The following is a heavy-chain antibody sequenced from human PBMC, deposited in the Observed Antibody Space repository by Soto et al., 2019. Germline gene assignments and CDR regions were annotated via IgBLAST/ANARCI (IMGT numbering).Heavy chain of an antibody. J-gene: IGHJ5*02. CDR3: ARAINGYVT. CDR2: INAGNGNT. Sequence: ASVKVSCKASGITFSTYAIHWVRQAPGQRLEWMGWINAGNGNTRYSQKFQGRVTLTRDTSASTAYMDLSSLRSEDTAIYYCARAINGYVTWGQGTLVTVSS. V-gene: IGHV1-3*01. D-gene: IGHD5-12*01. CDR1: GITFSTYA.